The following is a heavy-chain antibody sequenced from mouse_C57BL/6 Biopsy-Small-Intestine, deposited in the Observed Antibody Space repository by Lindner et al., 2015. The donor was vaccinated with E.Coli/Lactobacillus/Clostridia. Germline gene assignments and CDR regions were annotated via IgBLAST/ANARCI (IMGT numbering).Heavy chain of an antibody. CDR3: ARRYSDSSGYYSSLDH. V-gene: IGHV1-84*02. CDR2: IAAGNGDT. CDR1: GYTFSTHR. J-gene: IGHJ4*01. D-gene: IGHD3-3*01. Sequence: SVKVSCKASGYTFSTHRIHWVRQAPGQSLEWMGWIAAGNGDTRLSQRFQGRVTLVRDTSASTVYMELNSLTSEDTAVYFCARRYSDSSGYYSSLDHWGQGTLVAVSS.